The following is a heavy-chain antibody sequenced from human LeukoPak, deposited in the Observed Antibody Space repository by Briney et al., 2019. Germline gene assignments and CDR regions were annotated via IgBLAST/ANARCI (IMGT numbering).Heavy chain of an antibody. J-gene: IGHJ4*02. Sequence: SETLSLTCAVYGGSFRGYYWRWIRQPPAKGLEWIGEINHSGSTNYNPSLKSRVTISVDTSKNQFSLKLSSVTAADTAVYYCARARGYYGSGGRLYYFDYWGQGTLVTVSS. CDR3: ARARGYYGSGGRLYYFDY. V-gene: IGHV4-34*01. CDR2: INHSGST. CDR1: GGSFRGYY. D-gene: IGHD3-10*01.